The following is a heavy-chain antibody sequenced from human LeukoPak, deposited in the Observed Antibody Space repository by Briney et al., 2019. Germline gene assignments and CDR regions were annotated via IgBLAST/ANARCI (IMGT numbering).Heavy chain of an antibody. CDR1: GYSISCGYY. D-gene: IGHD5-24*01. CDR2: NYNSGNN. V-gene: IGHV4-38-2*02. J-gene: IGHJ6*03. Sequence: PSETLSLTCTVSGYSISCGYYWGRTRQPPGQGLEWIGTNYNSGNNYYNPSLKSRVTISVDTSKSHFSLKLTSVTAGDTAVYYCARGSRDGYNLGYYMDVWGKGTTVTVSS. CDR3: ARGSRDGYNLGYYMDV.